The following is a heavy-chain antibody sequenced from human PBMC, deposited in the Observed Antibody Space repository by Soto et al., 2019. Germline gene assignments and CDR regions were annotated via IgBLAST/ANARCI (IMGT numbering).Heavy chain of an antibody. CDR3: AREGQYYDLLSGYPAHYYYMYV. CDR1: GYTFTSYD. J-gene: IGHJ6*03. D-gene: IGHD3-3*01. Sequence: ASVKVSCKASGYTFTSYDINWVRQATGQGLKWMGWMNPNSGNTGYAQKFQGRVTMTRNTSISTAYMELSSLRSEDTAVNYCAREGQYYDLLSGYPAHYYYMYVWGKGSTVTVSS. V-gene: IGHV1-8*01. CDR2: MNPNSGNT.